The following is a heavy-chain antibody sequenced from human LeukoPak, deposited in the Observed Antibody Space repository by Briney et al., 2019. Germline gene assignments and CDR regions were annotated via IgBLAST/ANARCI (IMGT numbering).Heavy chain of an antibody. CDR1: GGSISSGDYY. D-gene: IGHD3-10*01. CDR3: ARGKNYYGSGSYYNAKPRPLNLFDP. Sequence: PSKTLSLTCTVSGGSISSGDYYWSWLRQPPGKGLEWIGEINHSGSTNYNPSLKSRVTISVDTSKNQFSLKLSSVTAADTAVYYCARGKNYYGSGSYYNAKPRPLNLFDPWGQGTLVTVSS. J-gene: IGHJ5*02. V-gene: IGHV4-39*07. CDR2: INHSGST.